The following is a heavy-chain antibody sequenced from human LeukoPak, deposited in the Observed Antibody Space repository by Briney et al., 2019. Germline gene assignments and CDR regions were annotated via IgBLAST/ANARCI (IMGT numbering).Heavy chain of an antibody. V-gene: IGHV3-9*01. CDR2: ISWNSGSI. CDR3: ARDRYCSSTSCYGGDY. D-gene: IGHD2-2*01. Sequence: PGGSLRLSCAASGFTFDDYAMHWVRQAPGKGLEWVSGISWNSGSIGYADSVKGRFTISRDNAKNTLYLQMNSLRAEDTAVYYCARDRYCSSTSCYGGDYWGHGTLVTVSS. J-gene: IGHJ4*01. CDR1: GFTFDDYA.